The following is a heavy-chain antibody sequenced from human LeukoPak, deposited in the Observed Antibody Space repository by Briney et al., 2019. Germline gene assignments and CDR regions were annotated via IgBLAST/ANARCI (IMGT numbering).Heavy chain of an antibody. CDR2: VNTVSSYI. J-gene: IGHJ4*02. V-gene: IGHV3-21*01. CDR3: VRLRRNSDSSGYFYYYDN. CDR1: GFVFSSYS. D-gene: IGHD3-22*01. Sequence: GGSLRLSCAASGFVFSSYSFNWVRQAPGKGLERVASVNTVSSYIYYADSVRGRFTISRDNAKNSVLLQMNSLRAEDMAMYYCVRLRRNSDSSGYFYYYDNWGQGTLVTVSS.